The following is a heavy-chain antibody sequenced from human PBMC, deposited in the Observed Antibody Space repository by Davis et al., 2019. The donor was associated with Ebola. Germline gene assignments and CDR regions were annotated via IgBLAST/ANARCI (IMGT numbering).Heavy chain of an antibody. V-gene: IGHV1-3*01. CDR3: ARGWPTGDYFDY. CDR2: INAGNGNT. D-gene: IGHD1-26*01. CDR1: GYTFTSYA. Sequence: ASLTVSCTASGYTFTSYAMHWVRQAPGQRLEWMGWINAGNGNTKYSQKFQGRVTMTEDTSTNTAYMELSSLRSEDTAVYYCARGWPTGDYFDYWGQGTLVTVAS. J-gene: IGHJ4*02.